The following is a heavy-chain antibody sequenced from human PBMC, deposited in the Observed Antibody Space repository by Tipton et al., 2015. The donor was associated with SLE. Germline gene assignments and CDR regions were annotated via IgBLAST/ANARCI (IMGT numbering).Heavy chain of an antibody. V-gene: IGHV4-39*07. CDR1: GGPISSYY. CDR3: AAGVASPFDY. J-gene: IGHJ4*02. CDR2: IYYSGST. Sequence: TLSLTCTVSGGPISSYYWGWIRQPPGKGLEWIGSIYYSGSTYYNPSLKSRVTISVDTSKNQFSLKLSSVTAADTAVYYCAAGVASPFDYWGQGTLVTVSS. D-gene: IGHD3-10*01.